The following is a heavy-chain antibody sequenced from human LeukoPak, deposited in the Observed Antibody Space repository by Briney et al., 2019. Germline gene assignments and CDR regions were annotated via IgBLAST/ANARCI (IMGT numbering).Heavy chain of an antibody. D-gene: IGHD1-26*01. Sequence: GGSLRLSCAASGFTFSSYWMSWVRQAPGKGLEWVANIKQDGSEKYYVDSVKGRFTISRDNSKNTLYLQMNSLRAEDTAVYYCAKIRPSGLYFDYWGQGTLVTVSS. CDR1: GFTFSSYW. J-gene: IGHJ4*02. CDR3: AKIRPSGLYFDY. CDR2: IKQDGSEK. V-gene: IGHV3-7*03.